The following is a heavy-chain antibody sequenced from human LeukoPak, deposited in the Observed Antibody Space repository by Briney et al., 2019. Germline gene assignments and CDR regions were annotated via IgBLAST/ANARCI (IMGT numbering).Heavy chain of an antibody. J-gene: IGHJ4*02. CDR2: IKQDGSEK. V-gene: IGHV3-7*01. D-gene: IGHD2-15*01. Sequence: PGGSLRLSCAASRFTFSSYRMSWVRQAPGKGLEWVANIKQDGSEKYYVDSVKGRFTISRDNAKNSLYLQMNSPRAEDTAVYYSVRVKGSYFDYWGQGALVTVSS. CDR1: RFTFSSYR. CDR3: VRVKGSYFDY.